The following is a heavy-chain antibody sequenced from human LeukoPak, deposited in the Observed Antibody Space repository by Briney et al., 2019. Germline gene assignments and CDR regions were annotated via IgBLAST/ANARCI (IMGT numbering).Heavy chain of an antibody. D-gene: IGHD3-9*01. CDR2: IYYSGST. V-gene: IGHV4-59*01. CDR1: GGSISSYY. CDR3: ARDLRDLRYFRERSQPHAFDI. Sequence: SETLSLTCTVSGGSISSYYWSWIQQPPGKGLEWIVYIYYSGSTNYNPSLKSRVTISVDTSKNQFSLKLSSVTAADTAVYYCARDLRDLRYFRERSQPHAFDIWGQGTMVTVSS. J-gene: IGHJ3*02.